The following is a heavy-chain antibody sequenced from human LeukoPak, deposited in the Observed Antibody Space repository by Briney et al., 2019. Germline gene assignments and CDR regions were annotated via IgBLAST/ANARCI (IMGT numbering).Heavy chain of an antibody. J-gene: IGHJ4*02. D-gene: IGHD5-12*01. CDR2: INPSGGST. V-gene: IGHV1-46*01. Sequence: ASVKVSCKASGYTFTSYYMHWVRQAPGQGLEWMGIINPSGGSTSYAQKFQGRVTMTRDTSTSTVYMELSSLRSEDTAVYYCARDHIVATMVGVYFDYWGQGTLVTVSS. CDR3: ARDHIVATMVGVYFDY. CDR1: GYTFTSYY.